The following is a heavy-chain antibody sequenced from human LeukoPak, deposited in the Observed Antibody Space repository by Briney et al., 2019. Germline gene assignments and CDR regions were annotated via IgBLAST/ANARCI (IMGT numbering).Heavy chain of an antibody. Sequence: GGSLRLSCTASGFTFGDYAMSWVRQAPGKGLEWVGFIRSKAYGGTTEYAASVKGRFTISRDDSKSIAYLQMNSLKTEDTAVYYCTRVTYSGSYSITFGYWGQGTLVTVSS. CDR3: TRVTYSGSYSITFGY. J-gene: IGHJ4*02. CDR1: GFTFGDYA. CDR2: IRSKAYGGTT. V-gene: IGHV3-49*04. D-gene: IGHD3-10*01.